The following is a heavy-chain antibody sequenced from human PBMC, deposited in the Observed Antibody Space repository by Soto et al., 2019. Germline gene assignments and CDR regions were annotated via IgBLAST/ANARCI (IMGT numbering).Heavy chain of an antibody. CDR1: GYSFISYW. V-gene: IGHV5-10-1*01. CDR3: ARHNYYGMDV. CDR2: IDPSDSYT. Sequence: GESLKISCKGSGYSFISYWISWVRQMPGKGLEWMGRIDPSDSYTNYSPSFQGHVTISADKSISTAYLQWSSLKASDTAMYYYARHNYYGMDVWGQGTTVTVSS. J-gene: IGHJ6*02.